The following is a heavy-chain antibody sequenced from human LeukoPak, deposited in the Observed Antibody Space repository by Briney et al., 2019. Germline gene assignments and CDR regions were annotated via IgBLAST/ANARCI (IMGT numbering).Heavy chain of an antibody. CDR1: GGSINNYY. V-gene: IGHV4-59*01. CDR2: IYYSGST. D-gene: IGHD5-18*01. J-gene: IGHJ4*02. CDR3: ARIVPYNYGYVDY. Sequence: SETLSLTCTVSGGSINNYYWSWIRQPPGKGLEWIGYIYYSGSTNYNPSLKSRVSISVDTSKNQLSLKLSSVTAADTAVYYCARIVPYNYGYVDYWGQGTLVTVFS.